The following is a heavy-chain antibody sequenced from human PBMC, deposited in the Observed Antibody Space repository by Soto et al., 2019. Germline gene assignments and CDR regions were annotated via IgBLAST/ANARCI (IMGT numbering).Heavy chain of an antibody. Sequence: SETLSLTCAVYGGSFSGYYWSWIRQPPGKGLEWIGEINHSGSTNYNPSLKSRVTISVDTSKNQFSLKLSSVTAADTAVYYCTRNGNRIAARLRFDYWGQGTLVTVSS. V-gene: IGHV4-34*01. J-gene: IGHJ4*02. CDR2: INHSGST. D-gene: IGHD6-6*01. CDR1: GGSFSGYY. CDR3: TRNGNRIAARLRFDY.